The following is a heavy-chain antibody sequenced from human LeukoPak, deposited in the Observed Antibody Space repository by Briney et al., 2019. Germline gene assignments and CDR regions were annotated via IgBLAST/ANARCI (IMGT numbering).Heavy chain of an antibody. J-gene: IGHJ5*02. Sequence: GGSLRLSCAASGFTFSYYYMSWVRQAPGKGLEWVSYISSSGSTIYYADSVKGRFTISRDNPKNSLYLQMNRLSAEATAVYYCARVASYGSWFDHWGQGTLVTVSS. V-gene: IGHV3-11*01. CDR3: ARVASYGSWFDH. CDR2: ISSSGSTI. CDR1: GFTFSYYY. D-gene: IGHD5-18*01.